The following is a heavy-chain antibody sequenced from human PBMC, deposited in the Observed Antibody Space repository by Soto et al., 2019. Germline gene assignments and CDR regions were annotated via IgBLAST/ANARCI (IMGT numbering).Heavy chain of an antibody. D-gene: IGHD2-15*01. CDR1: GGSFSGYY. CDR2: IYYSGST. CDR3: ARVVAATTYYFDY. Sequence: KSSETLSLTCAVYGGSFSGYYWSWIRQPPGKGLEWIGYIYYSGSTYYNPSLKSRVTISVDTSKNQFSLKLSSVTAADTAVYYCARVVAATTYYFDYWGQGTLVTVSS. J-gene: IGHJ4*02. V-gene: IGHV4-30-4*08.